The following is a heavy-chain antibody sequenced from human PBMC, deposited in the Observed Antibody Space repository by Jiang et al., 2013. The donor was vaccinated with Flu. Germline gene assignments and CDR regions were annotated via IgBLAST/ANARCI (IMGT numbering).Heavy chain of an antibody. J-gene: IGHJ1*01. CDR2: INNGNGDA. V-gene: IGHV1-3*04. CDR3: ARPRNVITVAGARFQF. Sequence: GAEVKKPGASVKVSCKASGYSFTTYSVHWIRQAPGQSLEWMGYINNGNGDAKYSETFQGRVVMTRDTSATTAYLEVNSLTSEDTAVYYCARPRNVITVAGARFQFWGQGTLVTVSS. D-gene: IGHD6-19*01. CDR1: GYSFTTYS.